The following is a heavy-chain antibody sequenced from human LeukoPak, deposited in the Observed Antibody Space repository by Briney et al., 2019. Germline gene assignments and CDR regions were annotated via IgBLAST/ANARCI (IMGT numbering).Heavy chain of an antibody. J-gene: IGHJ4*02. CDR3: ARDKEWGYSYGYFDY. CDR1: AFTFSNYA. Sequence: GGSLRLSCAASAFTFSNYAMSWVRQAPGKGLEWVSSISGSGDSTYYADSVKGRFTISRDNSKNTLYLQMNSLRAEDTAVYYCARDKEWGYSYGYFDYWGQGTLVTVSS. D-gene: IGHD5-18*01. V-gene: IGHV3-23*01. CDR2: ISGSGDST.